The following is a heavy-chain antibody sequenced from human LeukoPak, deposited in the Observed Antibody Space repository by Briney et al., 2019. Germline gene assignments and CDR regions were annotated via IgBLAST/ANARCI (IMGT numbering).Heavy chain of an antibody. D-gene: IGHD3-22*01. Sequence: PGGSLRLSCAASGFTFSSYAMSWVRQAPGKGLEWVSAISGSGGSTYYADSVKGRFTISRYNSKNTLYLQMNSLRAEDTAVYYCAKDGTYYYDSSGYYGAFDIWGQGTMVTVSS. CDR1: GFTFSSYA. CDR2: ISGSGGST. J-gene: IGHJ3*02. CDR3: AKDGTYYYDSSGYYGAFDI. V-gene: IGHV3-23*01.